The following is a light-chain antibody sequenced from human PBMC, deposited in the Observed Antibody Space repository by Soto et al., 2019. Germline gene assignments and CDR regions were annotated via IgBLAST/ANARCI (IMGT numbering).Light chain of an antibody. CDR2: GAS. CDR1: QSFSGH. V-gene: IGKV3-20*01. Sequence: EIVLTQSPGTLSLSPGERVTLSCRASQSFSGHLAWYQQKPGQAPRLLIYGASSRATGIPDRFSGSGSGTDFTLTITRLEPEDFAVYYCQLYGSSLWTFGQGTKVEIK. CDR3: QLYGSSLWT. J-gene: IGKJ1*01.